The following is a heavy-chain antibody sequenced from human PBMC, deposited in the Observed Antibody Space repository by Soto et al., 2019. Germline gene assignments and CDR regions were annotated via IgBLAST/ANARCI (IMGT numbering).Heavy chain of an antibody. J-gene: IGHJ1*01. D-gene: IGHD3-10*01. CDR2: IKQDGSEK. V-gene: IGHV3-7*01. CDR1: GFTLSNYW. Sequence: EVQLVESGGGLVQPGGSLRLSCAASGFTLSNYWMSWVRQAPGKGLEWVAKIKQDGSEKYYVDSVKGRFTISRDNAKNSLYLQMNSLGAEDTAVYFCASGLWTFQHWGQGTLVTVSS. CDR3: ASGLWTFQH.